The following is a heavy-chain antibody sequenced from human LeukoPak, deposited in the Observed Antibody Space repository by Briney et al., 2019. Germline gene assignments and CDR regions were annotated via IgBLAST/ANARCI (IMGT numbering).Heavy chain of an antibody. CDR1: GFTFSSYW. Sequence: GGSLRLSCAASGFTFSSYWMNWARQAPGKGLEWVSAISGSGGSTYYADSVKGRFTISRDNSKNTLYLQMNSLRAEDTAVYYCAKAGLLYDYWGQGTLVTVSS. CDR3: AKAGLLYDY. V-gene: IGHV3-23*01. D-gene: IGHD2-15*01. CDR2: ISGSGGST. J-gene: IGHJ4*02.